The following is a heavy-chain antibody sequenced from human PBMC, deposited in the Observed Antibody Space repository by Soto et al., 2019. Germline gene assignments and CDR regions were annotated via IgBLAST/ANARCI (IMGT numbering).Heavy chain of an antibody. CDR3: ARGWRDGYTGLYYFDH. CDR2: IDYSSST. D-gene: IGHD5-12*01. J-gene: IGHJ4*02. V-gene: IGHV4-31*01. Sequence: QVQLKESGPGLVKPSQTLSLTCTVSGGSIDSSHFWSWIRQQPGKGLERIGYIDYSSSTYDNPSLKSLIIISSDTSANQSSLRLSSVTAADTAVFFCARGWRDGYTGLYYFDHWGQGTLVTVSS. CDR1: GGSIDSSHF.